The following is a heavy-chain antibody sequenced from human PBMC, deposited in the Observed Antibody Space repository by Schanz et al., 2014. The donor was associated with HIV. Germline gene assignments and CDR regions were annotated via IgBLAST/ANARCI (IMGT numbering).Heavy chain of an antibody. CDR2: IWYDGSNK. CDR1: GFTFDDYI. V-gene: IGHV3-30*02. J-gene: IGHJ6*02. CDR3: AKVATWDYYGMDV. Sequence: VQLVESGGGVVRPGGSLRLSCAASGFTFDDYIMSWVRLGPGKGLEWVAVIWYDGSNKYYADSVKGRFTISRDNSKNTLYVQMNRLRAEDTAVYYCAKVATWDYYGMDVWGQGTTVTVSS.